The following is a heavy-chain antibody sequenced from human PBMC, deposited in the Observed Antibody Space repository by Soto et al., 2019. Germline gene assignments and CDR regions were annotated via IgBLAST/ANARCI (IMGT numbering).Heavy chain of an antibody. CDR1: GGSISSYY. CDR2: IYYSGST. CDR3: ARRYGDYFDY. J-gene: IGHJ4*02. V-gene: IGHV4-59*08. D-gene: IGHD4-17*01. Sequence: SETLSLTRTVSGGSISSYYWSWIRQPPGKGLEWIGYIYYSGSTNYNPSLKSRVTISVDTSKNQFSLKLSSVTAADTAVYYCARRYGDYFDYWGQGTLVTVSS.